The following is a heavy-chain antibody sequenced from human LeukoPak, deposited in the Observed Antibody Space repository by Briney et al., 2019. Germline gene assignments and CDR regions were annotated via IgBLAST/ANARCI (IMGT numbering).Heavy chain of an antibody. CDR3: ARHTYNWEWVY. J-gene: IGHJ4*02. V-gene: IGHV4-39*01. CDR2: ICCSGST. Sequence: SENLSLTCTVSVGFISSSSDYWGWIRQPPGKGLEWIGSICCSGSTYYNPSLKSRVTITVDTSKNQFSLKLSSVPAADTAVFYCARHTYNWEWVYSGQGTLVTVSS. CDR1: VGFISSSSDY. D-gene: IGHD1-1*01.